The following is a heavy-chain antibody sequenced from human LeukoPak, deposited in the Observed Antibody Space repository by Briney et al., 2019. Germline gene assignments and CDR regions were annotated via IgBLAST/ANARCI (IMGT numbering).Heavy chain of an antibody. V-gene: IGHV3-23*01. Sequence: QAGGSLRLSCAASGFTFSSYAMSWVRQAPGKGLEWVSAISGSGGSTYYADSVKGRFTISRDNSKNTLYLQMNSLRAEDTAVYYCAKDKGWGYSTYDFYGMDVWGQGTTVTVSS. J-gene: IGHJ6*02. CDR1: GFTFSSYA. CDR3: AKDKGWGYSTYDFYGMDV. D-gene: IGHD1-26*01. CDR2: ISGSGGST.